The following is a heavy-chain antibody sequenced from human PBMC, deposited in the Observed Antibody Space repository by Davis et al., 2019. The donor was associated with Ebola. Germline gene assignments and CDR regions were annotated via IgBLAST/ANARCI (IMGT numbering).Heavy chain of an antibody. CDR3: ARDRARLYGHSSSWYYPFDY. V-gene: IGHV1-69*06. Sequence: AASVKVSCKASGGTFSSYAISWVRQAPGQGLEWMGGIIPIFGTPNYAQKFQGRVTITGDTSASTAYMELSSLRSEDTAVYYCARDRARLYGHSSSWYYPFDYWGQGTLVTVSS. J-gene: IGHJ4*02. D-gene: IGHD6-13*01. CDR2: IIPIFGTP. CDR1: GGTFSSYA.